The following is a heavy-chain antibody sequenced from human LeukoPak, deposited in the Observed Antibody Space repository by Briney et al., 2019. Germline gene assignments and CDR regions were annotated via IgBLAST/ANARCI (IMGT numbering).Heavy chain of an antibody. CDR1: GGSISSSAYY. J-gene: IGHJ4*02. CDR2: IYYGGST. V-gene: IGHV4-39*01. D-gene: IGHD6-19*01. CDR3: ARHHPGTSIAVAGTNDY. Sequence: SETLSLTCTVSGGSISSSAYYWGWIRQPPGKGLEWVGTIYYGGSTYYNPSLKSRVTISVDTSKNQFSLKLSSVTAADTAVYYCARHHPGTSIAVAGTNDYWGQGTLVTVSS.